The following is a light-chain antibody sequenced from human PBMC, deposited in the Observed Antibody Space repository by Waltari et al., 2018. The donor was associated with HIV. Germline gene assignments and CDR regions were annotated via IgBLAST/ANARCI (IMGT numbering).Light chain of an antibody. CDR1: QTVGTN. V-gene: IGKV3-15*01. CDR3: QQSNNWPPLT. J-gene: IGKJ4*01. Sequence: EIVMTQSPATLSLSPGERATLSCRASQTVGTNLAWYQQKPGQAPRLLMYDSSTRATGIPARFSGSGSETEFTLTISSLQSEDFAVYYCQQSNNWPPLTFGGGTKVEIK. CDR2: DSS.